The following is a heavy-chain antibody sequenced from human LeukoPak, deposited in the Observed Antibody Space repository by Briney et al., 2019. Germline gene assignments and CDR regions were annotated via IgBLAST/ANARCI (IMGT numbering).Heavy chain of an antibody. D-gene: IGHD3-22*01. CDR2: ISGSGGRT. J-gene: IGHJ4*02. V-gene: IGHV3-23*01. Sequence: GGSLRLSCAASGFTFSSYAMTWVRQAPGKGLEWVSGISGSGGRTYYADYVKGRFTISRDNSKSTLYLHLDDLRADDTAIYYCAKKIGAPYDSSESYFLFDYWGQGTLVTVSS. CDR1: GFTFSSYA. CDR3: AKKIGAPYDSSESYFLFDY.